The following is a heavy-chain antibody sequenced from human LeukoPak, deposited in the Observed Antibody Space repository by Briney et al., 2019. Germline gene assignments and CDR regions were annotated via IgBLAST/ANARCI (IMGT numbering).Heavy chain of an antibody. Sequence: GGSLRLSCAASGFTFDDYAMHWVRQAPGKGLEWVSLISGDGGSTYYADSVKGRFTISRDNSKNSLYLQMNSLRAEDTAVYYCAREDNYGSGYGYWGQGTLVTVSS. CDR3: AREDNYGSGYGY. V-gene: IGHV3-43*02. J-gene: IGHJ4*02. CDR2: ISGDGGST. CDR1: GFTFDDYA. D-gene: IGHD3-10*01.